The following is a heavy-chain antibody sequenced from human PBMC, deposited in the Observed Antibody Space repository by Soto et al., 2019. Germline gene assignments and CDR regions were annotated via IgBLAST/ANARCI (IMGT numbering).Heavy chain of an antibody. Sequence: GGSLRLSCAASGFTFSSYDMHWVRQATGKGLEWVSAIGTAGDTYYPGSVKGRFTISRENAKNSLYLQMNSLRAGDTAVYYCAREGPRYGMDVWGQGTTVTVSS. V-gene: IGHV3-13*01. J-gene: IGHJ6*02. CDR1: GFTFSSYD. CDR3: AREGPRYGMDV. CDR2: IGTAGDT.